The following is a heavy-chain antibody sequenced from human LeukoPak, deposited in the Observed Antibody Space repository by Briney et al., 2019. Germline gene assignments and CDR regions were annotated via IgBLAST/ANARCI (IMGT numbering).Heavy chain of an antibody. J-gene: IGHJ6*03. D-gene: IGHD6-13*01. CDR2: IYYSGST. Sequence: NPSGTLSLTCTVSGGSISSYYWSWIRQPPGKGLEWIGYIYYSGSTNYSPSLKSRVTISVDTSKNQFSLKLSSVTAADTAVYYCARSGTYSSSQFYYMDVWGKGTTVTVSS. V-gene: IGHV4-59*01. CDR1: GGSISSYY. CDR3: ARSGTYSSSQFYYMDV.